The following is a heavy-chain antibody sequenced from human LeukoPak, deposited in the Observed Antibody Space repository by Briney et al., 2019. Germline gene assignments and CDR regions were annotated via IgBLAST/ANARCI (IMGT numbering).Heavy chain of an antibody. J-gene: IGHJ4*02. CDR1: GGSISSSSYY. D-gene: IGHD6-19*01. CDR2: IYYSGST. Sequence: SETLSLTCTVSGGSISSSSYYWGWIRQPPGKELEWIGSIYYSGSTYYNPSLKSRVTISVDTSKNQFSLKLSSVTAADTAVYYCARFSAVAGVYWGQGTLVTVSS. CDR3: ARFSAVAGVY. V-gene: IGHV4-39*01.